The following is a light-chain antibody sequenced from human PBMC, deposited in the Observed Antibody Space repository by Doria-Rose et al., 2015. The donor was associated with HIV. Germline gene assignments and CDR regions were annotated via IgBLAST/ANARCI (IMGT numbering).Light chain of an antibody. Sequence: TQSPGTLSLSPGERATLSCRASQSFSSTYLAWYQQKPGQAPSLLIYDGSTRATGIPDSSSASGSGTDFTLTTNRLEPEDFALYYCHQYGTSWTFGQGTKVEI. CDR3: HQYGTSWT. CDR2: DGS. V-gene: IGKV3-20*01. J-gene: IGKJ1*01. CDR1: QSFSSTY.